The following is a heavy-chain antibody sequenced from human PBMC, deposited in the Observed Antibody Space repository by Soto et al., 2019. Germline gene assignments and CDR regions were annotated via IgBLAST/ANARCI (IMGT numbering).Heavy chain of an antibody. D-gene: IGHD1-26*01. Sequence: ASVKVSCKASGGTFSSYAISWVRQAPGQGLEWMGGIIPIFGTANYAQKFQGRVTITADESTSTAYMELSSLRSEDTAVYYCARGYNSGSSLQIFAFDIWGQGTMVTV. CDR3: ARGYNSGSSLQIFAFDI. V-gene: IGHV1-69*13. J-gene: IGHJ3*02. CDR1: GGTFSSYA. CDR2: IIPIFGTA.